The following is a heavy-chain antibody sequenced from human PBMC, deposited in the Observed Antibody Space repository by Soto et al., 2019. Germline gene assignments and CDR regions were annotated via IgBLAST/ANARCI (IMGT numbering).Heavy chain of an antibody. J-gene: IGHJ4*02. V-gene: IGHV1-18*01. CDR2: ISAYNGNT. CDR3: ASDAPPADY. Sequence: QVQLVQSGAEVKKPGASVKVSCKASGYTFTSYAISWVRQAPGQGLEWMGWISAYNGNTNDAQKLQGRAPMSTATATSTASREPRSLRSDDTAVYYCASDAPPADYWGQGTLVTVSS. CDR1: GYTFTSYA.